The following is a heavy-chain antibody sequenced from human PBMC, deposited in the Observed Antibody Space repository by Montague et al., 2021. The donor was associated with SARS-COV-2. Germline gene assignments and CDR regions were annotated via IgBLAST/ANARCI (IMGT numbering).Heavy chain of an antibody. CDR1: GGSISSSNYF. CDR3: ARDVGKGFSGYEPEGGFDY. CDR2: IYFGGGT. V-gene: IGHV4-39*07. J-gene: IGHJ4*02. Sequence: SETLSLTCTVSGGSISSSNYFWGWIRQPPGKGLEWIGSIYFGGGTYYNPSLKSRVTISVDTSKNQFSLKSTSVTAADTAEYWCARDVGKGFSGYEPEGGFDYWGQGTLVSVSS. D-gene: IGHD5-12*01.